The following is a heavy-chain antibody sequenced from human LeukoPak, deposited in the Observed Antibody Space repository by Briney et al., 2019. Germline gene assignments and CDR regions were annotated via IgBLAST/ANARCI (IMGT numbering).Heavy chain of an antibody. CDR2: IRSKAYGGIT. V-gene: IGHV3-49*05. CDR1: GFTFGDYA. Sequence: NPGGSLRLSCTASGFTFGDYAMSWFRQAPGKGLEWVGFIRSKAYGGITEYAASVKGRFTISRDDSKSIAYLQMNNLEAEDTAVYYCQCHTASWVFEYWGQGTLVTVSS. D-gene: IGHD3-16*01. CDR3: QCHTASWVFEY. J-gene: IGHJ4*02.